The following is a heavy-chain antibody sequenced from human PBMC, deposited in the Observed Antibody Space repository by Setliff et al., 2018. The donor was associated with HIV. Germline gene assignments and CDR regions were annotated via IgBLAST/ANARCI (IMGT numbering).Heavy chain of an antibody. CDR2: IRSKGYGGTT. D-gene: IGHD4-17*01. CDR1: GFAFGDYA. J-gene: IGHJ4*02. CDR3: TRVNHDYGNYILPGVDY. Sequence: GESLKISCTTSGFAFGDYAMSWVRQAPGKGLEWVGFIRSKGYGGTTEYAASVKGRFIISRDDSKSLAYLQMDSLNTEDTAVYYCTRVNHDYGNYILPGVDYWGQGTLVTVSS. V-gene: IGHV3-49*04.